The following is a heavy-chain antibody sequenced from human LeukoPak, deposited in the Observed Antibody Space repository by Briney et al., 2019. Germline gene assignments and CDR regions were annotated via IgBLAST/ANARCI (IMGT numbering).Heavy chain of an antibody. CDR3: AGLTSRIRPVRLKGLVILEASDY. Sequence: SETLSLTCTVSGGSISSYYWSWIRQPAGKGLEWIGRIYTSGSTNYNPSLKSRVTMSVDTSKNQFSLKLSSVTAADTAVYYCAGLTSRIRPVRLKGLVILEASDYWGQGTLVTVSS. J-gene: IGHJ4*02. V-gene: IGHV4-4*07. D-gene: IGHD3/OR15-3a*01. CDR1: GGSISSYY. CDR2: IYTSGST.